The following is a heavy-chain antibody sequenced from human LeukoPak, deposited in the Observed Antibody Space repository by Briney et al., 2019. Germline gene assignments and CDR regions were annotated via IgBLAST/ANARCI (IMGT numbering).Heavy chain of an antibody. CDR3: ARIGYSSGFYYFDY. CDR1: GGSLSSYY. D-gene: IGHD3-22*01. V-gene: IGHV4-59*08. CDR2: IYFSGST. J-gene: IGHJ4*02. Sequence: SETLSLPCSVSGGSLSSYYWSWIRQPPGKGLEWIGYIYFSGSTNYNPSLKSRVTISVDTSKNQFSLKLSSVTAADTAVYYCARIGYSSGFYYFDYWGQGTLVTVSS.